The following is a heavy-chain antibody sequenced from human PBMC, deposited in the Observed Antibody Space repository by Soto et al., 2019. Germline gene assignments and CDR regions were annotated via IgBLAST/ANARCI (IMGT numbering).Heavy chain of an antibody. CDR3: ARQRTTVVTQAYFDH. D-gene: IGHD2-21*02. CDR2: IYYSGRT. J-gene: IGHJ4*02. CDR1: GESISSSSYY. Sequence: SETLSLTCSVSGESISSSSYYWGWSRQPPGKGLEWIGSIYYSGRTYYNPSFKSRVTISIDTSKNQFSLKLSSVTATDTAVYYCARQRTTVVTQAYFDHWGQGALVTVSS. V-gene: IGHV4-39*01.